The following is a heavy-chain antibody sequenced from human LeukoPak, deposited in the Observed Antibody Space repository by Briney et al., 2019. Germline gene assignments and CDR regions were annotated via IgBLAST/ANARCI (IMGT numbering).Heavy chain of an antibody. J-gene: IGHJ4*02. D-gene: IGHD3-10*01. Sequence: SETLSLTCAVYGGSFSGYYWSWIRQPRGKGLEWIGEINHSGSTNYNPSLKSRVTISVDTSKNQFSLKLSSVTAADTAVYYCARGPKYYYGSGSYRTYYFDYWGQGTLVTVSS. CDR1: GGSFSGYY. CDR2: INHSGST. CDR3: ARGPKYYYGSGSYRTYYFDY. V-gene: IGHV4-34*01.